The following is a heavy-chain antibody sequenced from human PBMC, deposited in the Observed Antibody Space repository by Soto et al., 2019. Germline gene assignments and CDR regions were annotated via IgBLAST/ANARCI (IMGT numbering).Heavy chain of an antibody. Sequence: ASVKVSCKASGYTFTSYDINWVRQATGQGFEYLGWMNPNSGNTGYVKKFQGRVTMTRDTSMSTAYMELSSLRSDDTAVYYCARGVGSGTYYNQYNWFDPWGQGTLVTVSS. D-gene: IGHD3-10*01. CDR1: GYTFTSYD. CDR3: ARGVGSGTYYNQYNWFDP. V-gene: IGHV1-8*01. CDR2: MNPNSGNT. J-gene: IGHJ5*02.